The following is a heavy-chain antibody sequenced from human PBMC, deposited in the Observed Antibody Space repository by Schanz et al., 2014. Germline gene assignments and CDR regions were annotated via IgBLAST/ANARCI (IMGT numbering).Heavy chain of an antibody. V-gene: IGHV3-48*04. D-gene: IGHD3-9*01. CDR2: LSGSGGST. J-gene: IGHJ4*02. CDR1: GFSFSSYS. Sequence: EADLVESGGGLIQRGESLRLSCSASGFSFSSYSMNWVRQAPGKGLEWVSALSGSGGSTYYADSVKGRFTISRDNAKNTLYLQMNSLRAEDTAVYYCARDSRPNYDFLTAYYSIDYWGQGTLVTVSS. CDR3: ARDSRPNYDFLTAYYSIDY.